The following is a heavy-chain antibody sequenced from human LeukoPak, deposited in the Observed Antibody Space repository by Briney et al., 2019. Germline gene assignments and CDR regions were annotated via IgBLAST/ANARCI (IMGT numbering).Heavy chain of an antibody. Sequence: GGSLRLSCAASGFTFSTYWMHWVRQAPGKGLVWVSRVNSDGRGTTYADSVKGRFTISRDNAKNTLYLQMNSLRAEDTAMYYCARVYSRGPFDYWGQGTLVTVSS. D-gene: IGHD6-13*01. J-gene: IGHJ4*02. V-gene: IGHV3-74*01. CDR3: ARVYSRGPFDY. CDR1: GFTFSTYW. CDR2: VNSDGRGT.